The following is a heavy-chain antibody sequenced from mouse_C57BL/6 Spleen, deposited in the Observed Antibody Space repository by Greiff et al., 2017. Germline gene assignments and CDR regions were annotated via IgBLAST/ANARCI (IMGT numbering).Heavy chain of an antibody. V-gene: IGHV1-54*01. J-gene: IGHJ2*01. CDR1: GYAFTNYL. Sequence: QVQLQQSGAELVRPGTSVTVSCKASGYAFTNYLIEWVKQRPGQGLEWIGVINPGRGGTNYNEKFKGKATLTADKSSSTAYMQLSSLTSEDSAVYVCARDSGADVDYWGQGTTLTVSS. CDR2: INPGRGGT. CDR3: ARDSGADVDY.